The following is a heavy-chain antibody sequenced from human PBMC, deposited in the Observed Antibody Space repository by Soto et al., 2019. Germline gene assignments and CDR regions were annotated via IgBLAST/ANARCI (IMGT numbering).Heavy chain of an antibody. J-gene: IGHJ6*02. D-gene: IGHD3-16*02. CDR1: GYSFSTYW. CDR3: ARLNGDYDYVWGSYRLYYYYGMDV. V-gene: IGHV5-51*01. Sequence: PGESLKISCTGSGYSFSTYWIAWVRQMPGKGLEWMGIIYPGDSDTRYSPSFQGQVTISADTSISTAYLQWSSLKASDTAMYYCARLNGDYDYVWGSYRLYYYYGMDVWGQGTTVTVSS. CDR2: IYPGDSDT.